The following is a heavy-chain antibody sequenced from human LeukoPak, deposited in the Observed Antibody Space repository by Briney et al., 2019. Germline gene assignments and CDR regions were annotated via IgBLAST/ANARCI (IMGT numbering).Heavy chain of an antibody. CDR1: GYTFTGYY. CDR3: ARVVGGNYYGSETEDY. CDR2: INPNNGDT. J-gene: IGHJ4*02. V-gene: IGHV1-2*02. Sequence: GASVKVSCEASGYTFTGYYMHWVRQAPGQGLEWMGWINPNNGDTKYAQKFQGRVTMTRDTSISTAYMELSRLTSDDTAVYYCARVVGGNYYGSETEDYWGQGTLVAVSS. D-gene: IGHD3-10*01.